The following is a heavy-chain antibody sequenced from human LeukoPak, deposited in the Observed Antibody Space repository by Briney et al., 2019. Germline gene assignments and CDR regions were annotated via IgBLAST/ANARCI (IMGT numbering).Heavy chain of an antibody. V-gene: IGHV1-8*01. J-gene: IGHJ6*03. CDR3: ARGTVTRFLNYYYYYYMDV. Sequence: ASVKVSCMASGYTFTSYDINWVRQATGQGLEWMGWMNPNSGNTGYAQKFQGRVTMTRDTSISTAYMELSSLRSEDTAVYYCARGTVTRFLNYYYYYYMDVWGKGTTVTVSS. D-gene: IGHD4-11*01. CDR2: MNPNSGNT. CDR1: GYTFTSYD.